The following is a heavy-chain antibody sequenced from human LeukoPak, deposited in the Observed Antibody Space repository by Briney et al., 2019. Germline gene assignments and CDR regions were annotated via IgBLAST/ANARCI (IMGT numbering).Heavy chain of an antibody. CDR3: AGTLGVVVVAATV. V-gene: IGHV3-23*01. Sequence: PGGSLRLSCAASGFTFSSYAMSWVRQAPGKGLEWVSAISGSGGSTYYADSVKGRFTISRDNSKNTLYLQMNSLRAEDTAVYYCAGTLGVVVVAATVWGQGTLVTVSS. J-gene: IGHJ4*02. CDR1: GFTFSSYA. CDR2: ISGSGGST. D-gene: IGHD2-15*01.